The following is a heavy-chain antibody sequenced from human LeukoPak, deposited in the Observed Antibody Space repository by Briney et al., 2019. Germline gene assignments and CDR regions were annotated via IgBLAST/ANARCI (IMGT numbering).Heavy chain of an antibody. V-gene: IGHV3-48*03. Sequence: GGSPRLSCAASGFTFSSYEMNWVRQAPGKGLEWVSYISSSGSTIYYADSVKGRFTISRDNAKNSLYLQMNSLRAEDTAVYYCAREGWGIGGYFDYWGQGTLVTVSS. D-gene: IGHD3-16*01. J-gene: IGHJ4*02. CDR2: ISSSGSTI. CDR1: GFTFSSYE. CDR3: AREGWGIGGYFDY.